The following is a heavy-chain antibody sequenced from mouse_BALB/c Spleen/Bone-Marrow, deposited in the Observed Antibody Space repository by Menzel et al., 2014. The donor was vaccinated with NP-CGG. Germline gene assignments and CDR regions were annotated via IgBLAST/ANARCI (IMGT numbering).Heavy chain of an antibody. CDR3: AIEIYSNYNWCFDV. Sequence: EVQGVGSGGGLVQPGGSLRLSCATSGFTFTDYYMSWVRQPPGKALEWLGFIRNKPNGYTSEYSASVKGRFTISRDNSQSIHYLQMNTLRTEDIAAYYCAIEIYSNYNWCFDVWGEGTTVTVSS. D-gene: IGHD2-5*01. J-gene: IGHJ1*01. V-gene: IGHV7-3*02. CDR1: GFTFTDYY. CDR2: IRNKPNGYTS.